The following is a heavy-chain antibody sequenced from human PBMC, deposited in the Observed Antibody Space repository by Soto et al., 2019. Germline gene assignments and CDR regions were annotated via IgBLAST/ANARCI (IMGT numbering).Heavy chain of an antibody. V-gene: IGHV4-34*01. CDR2: INHSGST. Sequence: SETLSLTCAVYGGSFSGYYWSWIRQPPGKGLEWIGEINHSGSTNYNPSLKSRVTISVDTSKNQFSLKLSSVSAADTAVYYCATGRGVRGGIRTTYYYYGLDVWGQGTTVTVSS. CDR1: GGSFSGYY. J-gene: IGHJ6*02. CDR3: ATGRGVRGGIRTTYYYYGLDV. D-gene: IGHD3-10*01.